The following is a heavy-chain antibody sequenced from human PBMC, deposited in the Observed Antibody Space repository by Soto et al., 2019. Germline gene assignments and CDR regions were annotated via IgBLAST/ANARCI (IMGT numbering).Heavy chain of an antibody. CDR1: GGSFSGYY. Sequence: SETLSLTCAVYGGSFSGYYWSWIRQPPGKGLEWIAEINHSGSTNYNLSLKSRVTISVDTSRNQFSLKLSHVTAADTAVYYCARGISVTVVVQKDAPVKYYFDSWGQGTLVTVSS. CDR3: ARGISVTVVVQKDAPVKYYFDS. D-gene: IGHD3-22*01. V-gene: IGHV4-34*01. CDR2: INHSGST. J-gene: IGHJ4*02.